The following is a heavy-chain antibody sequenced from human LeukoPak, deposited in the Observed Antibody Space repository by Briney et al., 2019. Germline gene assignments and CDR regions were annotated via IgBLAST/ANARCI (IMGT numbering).Heavy chain of an antibody. CDR1: GGSFSGYY. CDR3: ARGLLRFLEWSSDI. CDR2: INHSGST. J-gene: IGHJ3*02. V-gene: IGHV4-34*01. Sequence: KTSETLSLTCAVYGGSFSGYYWSWIRQPPGKGLEWIGEINHSGSTNYNPSLKSRVTISVDTSKNQFSLKLSSVTAADTAVYYCARGLLRFLEWSSDIWGQGTMVTVSS. D-gene: IGHD3-3*01.